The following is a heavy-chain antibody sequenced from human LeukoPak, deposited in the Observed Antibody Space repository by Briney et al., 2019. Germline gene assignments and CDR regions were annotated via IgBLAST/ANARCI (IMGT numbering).Heavy chain of an antibody. J-gene: IGHJ3*02. CDR1: GFTFSDHY. CDR2: IWYDGSNK. Sequence: QPGGSLRLSCAASGFTFSDHYMHWVRQAPGKGLEWVAVIWYDGSNKYYADSVKGRFTISRDNSKNTLYLQMNSLRAEDTAVYYCARGNGRWLQPRDAFDIWGQGTMVTVSS. D-gene: IGHD5-24*01. CDR3: ARGNGRWLQPRDAFDI. V-gene: IGHV3-33*08.